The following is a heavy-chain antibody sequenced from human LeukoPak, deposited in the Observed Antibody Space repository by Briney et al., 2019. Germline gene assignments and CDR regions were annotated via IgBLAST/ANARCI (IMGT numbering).Heavy chain of an antibody. CDR3: AREVGCSGGSCYPYYYYYYGMDV. J-gene: IGHJ6*04. D-gene: IGHD2-15*01. CDR2: IYHSGST. CDR1: GYSISSGYY. V-gene: IGHV4-38-2*02. Sequence: SETLSLTCAVSGYSISSGYYWGWIRQPPGKGLEWIGSIYHSGSTYYNPSLKSRVTISVDTSKNQFSLKLSSVIAADTAVYYCAREVGCSGGSCYPYYYYYYGMDVWGKGTTVTVSS.